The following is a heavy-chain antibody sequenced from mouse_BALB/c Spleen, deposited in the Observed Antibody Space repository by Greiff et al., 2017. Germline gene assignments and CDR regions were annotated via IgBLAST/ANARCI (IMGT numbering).Heavy chain of an antibody. V-gene: IGHV3-6*02. J-gene: IGHJ4*01. CDR1: GYSITSGYY. Sequence: EVQLQESGPGLVKPSQSLSLTCSATGYSITSGYYWNWIRQLPGNKLEWMGYISYDGSNNYNPSLKNRISITRDTSKNQFFLKLNSVTTEDTATYYCARVWTPAMDYWGQGTSVTVSS. CDR2: ISYDGSN. CDR3: ARVWTPAMDY.